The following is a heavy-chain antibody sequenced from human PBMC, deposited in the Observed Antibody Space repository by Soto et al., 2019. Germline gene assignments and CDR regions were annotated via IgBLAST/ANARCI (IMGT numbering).Heavy chain of an antibody. J-gene: IGHJ5*02. CDR1: GGSISSNY. Sequence: PSETLSLTCTVSGGSISSNYWTWIRQPPGKGLEWIGYIYYSGSTYYNPSLKSRVTISVDTSKNQFSLKLSSVTAADTAVYYCARTRYYYDSSGYYPNENWFDPWGQGTLVTVSS. CDR2: IYYSGST. CDR3: ARTRYYYDSSGYYPNENWFDP. V-gene: IGHV4-59*06. D-gene: IGHD3-22*01.